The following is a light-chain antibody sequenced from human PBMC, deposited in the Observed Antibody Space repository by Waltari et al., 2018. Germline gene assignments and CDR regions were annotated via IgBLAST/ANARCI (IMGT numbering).Light chain of an antibody. J-gene: IGKJ1*01. CDR1: QSVGRT. CDR2: GAS. Sequence: EIVLPQSPGTLSLPQGERATLACWTSQSVGRTLAWYQQKPGQPPRLLIYGASIRATGIPDRFSGSGSGTDFSLTISRLEPEDFAVYYCQHYVRLPVTFGQGTKVEIK. CDR3: QHYVRLPVT. V-gene: IGKV3-20*01.